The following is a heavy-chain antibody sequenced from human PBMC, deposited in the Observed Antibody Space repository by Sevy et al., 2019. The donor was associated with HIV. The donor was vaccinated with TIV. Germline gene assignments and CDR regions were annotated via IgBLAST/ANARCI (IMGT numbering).Heavy chain of an antibody. D-gene: IGHD1-26*01. J-gene: IGHJ4*02. V-gene: IGHV4-59*08. CDR2: IYYNGHI. CDR3: AGENAWGRGYS. CDR1: GGSITSLY. Sequence: SETLSLICTVSGGSITSLYWNWIRQPPGKGLVWIANIYYNGHINYNPSLKSRVTLSLDTSKNQFSLRLSSVTAADTAMYYCAGENAWGRGYSWGQGTLVTVSS.